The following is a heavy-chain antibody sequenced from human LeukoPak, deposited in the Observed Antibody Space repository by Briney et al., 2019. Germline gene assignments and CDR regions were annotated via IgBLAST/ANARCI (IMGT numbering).Heavy chain of an antibody. CDR2: ISAYNGNT. CDR1: GYTFTSYG. Sequence: ASVKVSCKASGYTFTSYGISWVRQAPGQGLEWMGWISAYNGNTNYAQKLLGRVTMTTDTSTSTAYMELRSLRSDDTAVYYCARDRNCSSTSCYFGYYYYYGMDVWGQGTTVTVSS. CDR3: ARDRNCSSTSCYFGYYYYYGMDV. V-gene: IGHV1-18*01. J-gene: IGHJ6*02. D-gene: IGHD2-2*01.